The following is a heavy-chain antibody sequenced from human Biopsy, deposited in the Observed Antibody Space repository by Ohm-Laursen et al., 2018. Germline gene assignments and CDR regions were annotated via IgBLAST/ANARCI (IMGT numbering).Heavy chain of an antibody. D-gene: IGHD2/OR15-2a*01. CDR2: IYYSGST. CDR1: GGSISSDY. J-gene: IGHJ6*02. CDR3: ARATNSTGWPYYYFYGMDV. Sequence: GTLSLTWTVSGGSISSDYWSWIRQTPGKGLEWIGYIYYSGSTNYNPSLKSRATISVDTSKNQFSLRLNSVTAADTAVYYCARATNSTGWPYYYFYGMDVRGQGTTVTVSS. V-gene: IGHV4-59*01.